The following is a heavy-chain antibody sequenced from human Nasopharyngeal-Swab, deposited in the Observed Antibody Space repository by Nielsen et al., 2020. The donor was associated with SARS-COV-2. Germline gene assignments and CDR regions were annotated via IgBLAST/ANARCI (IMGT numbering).Heavy chain of an antibody. J-gene: IGHJ6*02. V-gene: IGHV3-15*01. D-gene: IGHD6-19*01. CDR2: IKSKTDGGTT. CDR3: TTDRAGPYYYYGMDV. CDR1: GFTFSNAW. Sequence: ETLSLTCAASGFTFSNAWMSWVRQAPGKGLEWVGRIKSKTDGGTTDYAAPVKGRFTISRDDSKNTLYLQMNSLKTEDTAVYYCTTDRAGPYYYYGMDVWGQGTTVTVSS.